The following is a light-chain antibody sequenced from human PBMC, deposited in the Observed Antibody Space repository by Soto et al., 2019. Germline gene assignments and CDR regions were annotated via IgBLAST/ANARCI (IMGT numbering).Light chain of an antibody. Sequence: DIQMTQSPSTLSASVGDRVTITCRASQSISSWLAWYQQKPGKAPKLLIYKASSLESWVPSRFSGSGAGTEFALTISSLQPDDLATYYCPQYNSYWTFGQGTKVEIK. CDR3: PQYNSYWT. V-gene: IGKV1-5*03. CDR1: QSISSW. CDR2: KAS. J-gene: IGKJ1*01.